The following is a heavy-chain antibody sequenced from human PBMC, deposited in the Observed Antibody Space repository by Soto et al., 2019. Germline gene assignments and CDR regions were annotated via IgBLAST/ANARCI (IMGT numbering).Heavy chain of an antibody. V-gene: IGHV3-64*01. CDR2: ISSNGGTT. CDR1: GFTFSSYD. Sequence: EVQLAESGGGMVQPGGSLRLSCVASGFTFSSYDMHWVRQAPGKGLEYVSSISSNGGTTYYRNSVKGRFTISRDNSKNTLYLRMGSLRAEDMAVYYCVRRVSGNYDYWGQGTRVTVSS. J-gene: IGHJ4*02. CDR3: VRRVSGNYDY. D-gene: IGHD1-7*01.